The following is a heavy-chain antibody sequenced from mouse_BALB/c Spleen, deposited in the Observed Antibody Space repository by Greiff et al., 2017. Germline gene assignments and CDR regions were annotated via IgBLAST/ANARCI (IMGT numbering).Heavy chain of an antibody. Sequence: QVQLKESGPGLVAPSQSLSITCTVSGFSLTSYGVHWVRQPPGKGLEWLGVIWAGGSTNYNSALMSRLSISKDNSKSQVFLKMNSLQTDDTAMYYCAGYRYDVGDWYFDVWGAGTTVTVSS. CDR2: IWAGGST. D-gene: IGHD2-14*01. CDR1: GFSLTSYG. J-gene: IGHJ1*01. CDR3: AGYRYDVGDWYFDV. V-gene: IGHV2-9*02.